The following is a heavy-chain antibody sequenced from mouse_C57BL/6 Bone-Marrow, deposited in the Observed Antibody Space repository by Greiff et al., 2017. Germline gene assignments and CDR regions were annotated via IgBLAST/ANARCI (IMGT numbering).Heavy chain of an antibody. V-gene: IGHV14-4*01. CDR1: GFNIKDDY. Sequence: EVQLQESGAELVRPGASVKLSCTASGFNIKDDYMHWVKQRPEQGLEWIGWIDPENGDTEYDSKFQGKATLTADTSSNTAYLQLSSLTSEDTAVYYCTTHYSSSHWYFDVWGTGTTVTVSS. CDR2: IDPENGDT. J-gene: IGHJ1*03. D-gene: IGHD1-1*01. CDR3: TTHYSSSHWYFDV.